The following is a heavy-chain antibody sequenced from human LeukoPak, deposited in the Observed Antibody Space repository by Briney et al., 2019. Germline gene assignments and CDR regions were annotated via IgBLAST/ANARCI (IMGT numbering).Heavy chain of an antibody. CDR1: DDSISNYN. CDR2: FSYSDGS. Sequence: PSETLFFSCTFADDSISNYNWCWLQQPPGKGLWWGGYFSYSDGSIYSPSLESRVTISLDKSKKQFYLKLTSVTAPDTAMYYCVRLSGSYYGSVDYWGQGSLVTVSS. D-gene: IGHD1-26*01. V-gene: IGHV4-59*08. CDR3: VRLSGSYYGSVDY. J-gene: IGHJ4*02.